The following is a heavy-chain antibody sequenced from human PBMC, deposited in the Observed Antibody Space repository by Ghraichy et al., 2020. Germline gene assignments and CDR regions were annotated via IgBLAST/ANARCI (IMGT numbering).Heavy chain of an antibody. CDR1: GGSISSYY. D-gene: IGHD3-10*01. CDR3: ARDGGYYYGSGSYWGYGMDV. CDR2: IYYSGST. V-gene: IGHV4-59*01. J-gene: IGHJ6*02. Sequence: SETLSLTCTVSGGSISSYYWSWIRQPPGKGLEWIGYIYYSGSTNYNPSLKSRVTISVDTSKNQFSLKLSSVTAADTAVYYCARDGGYYYGSGSYWGYGMDVWGQGTTVTVSS.